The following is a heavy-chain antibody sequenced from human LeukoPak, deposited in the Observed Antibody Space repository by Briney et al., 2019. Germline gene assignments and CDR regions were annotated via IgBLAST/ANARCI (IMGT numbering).Heavy chain of an antibody. CDR2: MNPNSGNT. J-gene: IGHJ3*02. V-gene: IGHV1-8*01. CDR1: GYTFTSYD. D-gene: IGHD6-19*01. CDR3: ARGLQENLAWLKAFSAFDI. Sequence: ASVKVSCKASGYTFTSYDINWVRLATGQGLEWMGWMNPNSGNTGYAQKFQGRVTMTRNTSISTAYMELRSLRSDDTAVYYCARGLQENLAWLKAFSAFDIWGQGTMVTVSS.